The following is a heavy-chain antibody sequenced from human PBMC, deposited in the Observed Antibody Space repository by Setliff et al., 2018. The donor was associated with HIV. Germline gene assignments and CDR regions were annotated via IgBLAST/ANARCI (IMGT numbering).Heavy chain of an antibody. CDR2: IYYIGNT. V-gene: IGHV4-31*03. D-gene: IGHD3-3*01. J-gene: IGHJ3*02. Sequence: SETLSLTCTVSGGSISGGGYCWSWIRQHPGKGLDWIGNIYYIGNTDYNPSLKSRVTISIDTSKNQFSLKLSSVTAADTAIYYCARVPRITTLRNAFDIWGQGTMVTVSS. CDR3: ARVPRITTLRNAFDI. CDR1: GGSISGGGYC.